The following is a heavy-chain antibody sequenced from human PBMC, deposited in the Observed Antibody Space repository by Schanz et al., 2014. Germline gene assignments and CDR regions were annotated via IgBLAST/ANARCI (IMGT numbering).Heavy chain of an antibody. CDR1: GFTFSSYS. V-gene: IGHV3-74*01. D-gene: IGHD3-16*01. CDR3: VREGDGKVDY. J-gene: IGHJ4*02. Sequence: EVQLVESGGGLVKPGGSLRLSCAASGFTFSSYSLAWVRQAPGKGLVSVSRISGDGTTTSYADSVKGRFTTSRDNAKNSLYLQMNSLRAEDTAVYYCVREGDGKVDYWGQGTLVTVSS. CDR2: ISGDGTTT.